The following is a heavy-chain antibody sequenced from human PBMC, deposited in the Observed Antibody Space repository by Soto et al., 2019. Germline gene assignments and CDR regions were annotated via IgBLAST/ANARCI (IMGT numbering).Heavy chain of an antibody. CDR1: GFTFSNYA. Sequence: PGGSLRLSCAASGFTFSNYAMNWVRQAPGKGLEWVAVIVDDGSSKYYADSVKGRFTISRDNSKNTLYLQMNSLRAEDTAVYYCAKTPAVTTKFGFDPWGQGTLVTVSS. J-gene: IGHJ5*02. CDR2: IVDDGSSK. CDR3: AKTPAVTTKFGFDP. V-gene: IGHV3-30*18. D-gene: IGHD4-17*01.